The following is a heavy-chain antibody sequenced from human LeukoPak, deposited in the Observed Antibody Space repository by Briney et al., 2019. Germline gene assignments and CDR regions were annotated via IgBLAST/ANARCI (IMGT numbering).Heavy chain of an antibody. D-gene: IGHD2-15*01. V-gene: IGHV1-3*01. Sequence: ASVKVSCKASGYTFTSYAMHWVRQAPGQRLEWMGWINAGNGNTKYSQKFQGRVTITRDTSASTAYMELSSLRSEDTAVYYCASSEASCSGGSCYPVYWGQGTLVTVSS. CDR1: GYTFTSYA. CDR2: INAGNGNT. J-gene: IGHJ4*02. CDR3: ASSEASCSGGSCYPVY.